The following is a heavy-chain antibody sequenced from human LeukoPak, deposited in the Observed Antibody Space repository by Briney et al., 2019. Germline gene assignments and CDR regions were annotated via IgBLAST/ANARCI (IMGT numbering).Heavy chain of an antibody. Sequence: GGPLRLSCAASGFSFGGHEMNWVRQAPGKGLEWVSYMSSRDSTIYYADSVKGRFTISRDNAKNSLYLQMNSLRAEDTAVYYCARALGECTSGSCAIDYWGQGTLVTVSS. J-gene: IGHJ4*02. D-gene: IGHD2-15*01. CDR3: ARALGECTSGSCAIDY. CDR2: MSSRDSTI. CDR1: GFSFGGHE. V-gene: IGHV3-48*03.